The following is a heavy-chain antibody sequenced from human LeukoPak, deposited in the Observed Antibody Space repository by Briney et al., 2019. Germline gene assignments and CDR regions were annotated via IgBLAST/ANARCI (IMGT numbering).Heavy chain of an antibody. J-gene: IGHJ4*02. CDR3: ARSDMSIVRGAMV. D-gene: IGHD3-10*01. CDR1: GYTFTGYY. Sequence: ASVKVSCKASGYTFTGYYMHWVRQAPGQGLEWMGWINPNSGGTNYVQKFQGRVTMTRDTSISAAYVEVSRLRSDEAAGYYCARSDMSIVRGAMVWGQGTLVIVSS. V-gene: IGHV1-2*02. CDR2: INPNSGGT.